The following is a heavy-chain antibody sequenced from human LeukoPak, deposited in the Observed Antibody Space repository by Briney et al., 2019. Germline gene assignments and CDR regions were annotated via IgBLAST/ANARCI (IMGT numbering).Heavy chain of an antibody. V-gene: IGHV3-53*01. D-gene: IGHD6-19*01. CDR3: AGRRSSGGSPY. J-gene: IGHJ4*02. CDR1: GFTVSSNY. Sequence: SGGSLRLSCATSGFTVSSNYMSWVRQAPGKGLEWVSVIYDSGTTYYADSVKGRFLIFRDTSKNTVDLQMNSLRVEDTAVYYCAGRRSSGGSPYWAQEPLVTVSS. CDR2: IYDSGTT.